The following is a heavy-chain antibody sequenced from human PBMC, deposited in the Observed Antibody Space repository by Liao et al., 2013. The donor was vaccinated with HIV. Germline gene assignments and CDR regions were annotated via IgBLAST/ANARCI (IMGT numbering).Heavy chain of an antibody. CDR2: VNRSGGT. J-gene: IGHJ4*02. CDR3: ARDAPVGDAPIVGVVGAYPFDY. Sequence: QVQLQQLGAGLLKPSETLSLTCAVSGGSFVGYYWSWIRQTPREGAWSGLGKVNRSGGTNYNPSLKSRVTISVDTSKNQFSLKLSSVTAADTAVYYCARDAPVGDAPIVGVVGAYPFDYWGQGLLVTVSS. CDR1: GGSFVGYY. V-gene: IGHV4-34*01. D-gene: IGHD1-26*01.